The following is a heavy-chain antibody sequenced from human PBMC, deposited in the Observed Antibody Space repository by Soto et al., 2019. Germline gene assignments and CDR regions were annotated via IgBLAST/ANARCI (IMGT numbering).Heavy chain of an antibody. CDR3: AKARHSGDFAGSYDS. V-gene: IGHV3-23*01. CDR1: GFSFIDYA. CDR2: IGGRGGNA. J-gene: IGHJ5*02. Sequence: GGSLRLSCAASGFSFIDYAINWVRQVPGRGLEYVAGIGGRGGNAFYADSMKGRFSISRDNSKNTVYLHMHNLRVDDSAMYYCAKARHSGDFAGSYDSWGQGTLVTVSS. D-gene: IGHD2-21*02.